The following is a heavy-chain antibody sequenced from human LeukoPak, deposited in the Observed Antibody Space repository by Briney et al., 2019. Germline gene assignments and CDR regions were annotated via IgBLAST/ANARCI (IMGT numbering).Heavy chain of an antibody. CDR3: ARHRVASAYSSFDY. CDR2: LFNSGVT. D-gene: IGHD2-15*01. CDR1: GASISSTGYY. Sequence: LETLSLTCTVSGASISSTGYYWGWIRQSPGKRLEWIGSLFNSGVTYYSPSLKSRVSTSVDTSNNHFSLRLTSLTAADTAIYYCARHRVASAYSSFDYWGQGTLVTVSS. J-gene: IGHJ4*02. V-gene: IGHV4-39*01.